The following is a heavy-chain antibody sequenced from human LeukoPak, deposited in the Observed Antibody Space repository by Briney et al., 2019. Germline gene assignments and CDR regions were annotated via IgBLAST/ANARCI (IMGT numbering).Heavy chain of an antibody. D-gene: IGHD6-6*01. J-gene: IGHJ5*02. CDR1: GYTFADYY. CDR3: AKMWHTSSSGYNWFDP. Sequence: ASVKVSCKASGYTFADYYIYWVRQAPGQGLEWMGWINPNSGATNYAQKFQGRVSMTRDTSINTGYMELSGLRFDDTASYYCAKMWHTSSSGYNWFDPWGQGTLVTVSS. V-gene: IGHV1-2*02. CDR2: INPNSGAT.